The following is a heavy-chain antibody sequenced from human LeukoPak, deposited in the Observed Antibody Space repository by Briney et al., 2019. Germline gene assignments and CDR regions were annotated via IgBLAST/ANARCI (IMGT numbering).Heavy chain of an antibody. CDR1: GYTFTGYY. J-gene: IGHJ4*02. V-gene: IGHV1-2*02. D-gene: IGHD1-26*01. CDR3: ARFTVGPTGTDY. CDR2: INPNSGGT. Sequence: ASMKVSCKASGYTFTGYYIHWLRQAPGQGLEWMGFINPNSGGTNYAQKFQGRVTMTRDTSISTAYMELSSLTSDDTAVYYCARFTVGPTGTDYWGQGTLVTVSS.